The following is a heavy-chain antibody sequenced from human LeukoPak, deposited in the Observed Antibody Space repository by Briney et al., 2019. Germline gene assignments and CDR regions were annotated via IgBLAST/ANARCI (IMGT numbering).Heavy chain of an antibody. CDR3: ARGYSTSWTYYFDY. CDR1: DGAITGYY. Sequence: SETLSLACTVSDGAITGYYWGWIRQPPGKGLDWIGHLHFGGSTNYNPSLKSRVTISVDTSKNHFSLKLSSVTAADTAVYYCARGYSTSWTYYFDYWGQGALVTVSS. J-gene: IGHJ4*02. V-gene: IGHV4-59*01. CDR2: LHFGGST. D-gene: IGHD6-13*01.